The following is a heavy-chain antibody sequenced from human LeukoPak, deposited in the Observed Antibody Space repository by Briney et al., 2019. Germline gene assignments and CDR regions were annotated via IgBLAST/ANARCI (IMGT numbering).Heavy chain of an antibody. V-gene: IGHV3-23*01. J-gene: IGHJ4*02. CDR2: VTGSGGNT. Sequence: GGSLRLSCAASGFTFSNYAMTWVRQAPGKGLEWVSTVTGSGGNTYYADSVKGRFTISRDNSKNTLYLQMNSLRAEDTAVYYCATSSRASSGYSSLWGQGTLVTVSS. CDR3: ATSSRASSGYSSL. CDR1: GFTFSNYA. D-gene: IGHD3-22*01.